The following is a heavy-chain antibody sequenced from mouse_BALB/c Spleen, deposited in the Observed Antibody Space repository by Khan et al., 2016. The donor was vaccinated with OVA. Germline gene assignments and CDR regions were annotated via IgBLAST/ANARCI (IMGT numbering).Heavy chain of an antibody. CDR3: ARVGYNGTMDY. CDR1: GYTFTTNG. V-gene: IGHV9-3-1*01. J-gene: IGHJ4*01. D-gene: IGHD2-14*01. CDR2: INTYTGEP. Sequence: QIQLVQSGPELKKPGETVKISCKASGYTFTTNGMNWVKQAPGKGLKWMVWINTYTGEPIYAGDFKGRFAFSLETSARTAYLQINHLKNEDTAKCVCARVGYNGTMDYWGQGTSVTVSS.